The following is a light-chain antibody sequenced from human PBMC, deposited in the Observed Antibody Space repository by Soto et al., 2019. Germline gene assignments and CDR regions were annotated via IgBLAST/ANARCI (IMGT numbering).Light chain of an antibody. J-gene: IGKJ1*01. CDR2: DAS. V-gene: IGKV3-11*01. Sequence: EIVLTQSPATLSLSPGERATLSCRASQSVSSYLAWYQQKPGQAPRLLIYDASNRATGIPARFSGSGSGTDFTLTISRLEPEDFAMYYCHHYGSSRTFGQGTKVEIK. CDR1: QSVSSY. CDR3: HHYGSSRT.